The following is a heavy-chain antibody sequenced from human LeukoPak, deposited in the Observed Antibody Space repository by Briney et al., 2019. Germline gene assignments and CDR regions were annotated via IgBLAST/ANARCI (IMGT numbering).Heavy chain of an antibody. CDR2: ISYDGSNK. Sequence: GGSLRLSCAASGFTFSSYAMHWVRQAPGKGLEWVAVISYDGSNKYYADSVKGRFTISRDNSKNTLYLQMNSLRAEDTAVYYCARDPATLGTYCFDYWGQGTLVTVSS. V-gene: IGHV3-30-3*01. D-gene: IGHD1-14*01. CDR3: ARDPATLGTYCFDY. J-gene: IGHJ4*02. CDR1: GFTFSSYA.